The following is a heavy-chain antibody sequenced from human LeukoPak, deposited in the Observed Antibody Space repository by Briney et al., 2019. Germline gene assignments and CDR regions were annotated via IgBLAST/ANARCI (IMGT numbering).Heavy chain of an antibody. Sequence: GGSLRLSCAASGFTFSSYWMSWVRQAPGKGLEWVANVKQDGSEKYYVDSVKGRFTISRDNAKNSLYLQMNSLRAEDTAVYYCARGLQSHRYYYGMDVWGQGTTVTVSS. CDR1: GFTFSSYW. J-gene: IGHJ6*02. CDR2: VKQDGSEK. CDR3: ARGLQSHRYYYGMDV. V-gene: IGHV3-7*03.